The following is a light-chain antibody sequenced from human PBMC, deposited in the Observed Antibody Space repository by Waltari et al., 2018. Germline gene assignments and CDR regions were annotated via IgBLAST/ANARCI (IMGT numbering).Light chain of an antibody. Sequence: SYVLTQLPSVSVAPGKTARIICGGQDVGRKSVHWCHQTPGQAPALIVYEDSERPSGIPERFSGSKSGDTATLTVSRVEAGDEADYYCQVYYTNSDHVVFGGGTKLTVL. CDR1: DVGRKS. J-gene: IGLJ2*01. V-gene: IGLV3-21*03. CDR3: QVYYTNSDHVV. CDR2: EDS.